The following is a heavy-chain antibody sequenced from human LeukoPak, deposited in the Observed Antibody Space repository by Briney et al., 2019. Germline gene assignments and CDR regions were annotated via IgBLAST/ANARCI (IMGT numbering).Heavy chain of an antibody. J-gene: IGHJ4*02. Sequence: GGSLRLSCAASGFTFSGYGMHWVRQAPGKGLEWVAVISYDGSTKYYGDSVKGRFTVSRDNSKNMLYLQMNSLRAEDTAVYYCVKGRISEDGLDFWGQGTLVTVSS. V-gene: IGHV3-30*18. CDR2: ISYDGSTK. CDR1: GFTFSGYG. D-gene: IGHD6-13*01. CDR3: VKGRISEDGLDF.